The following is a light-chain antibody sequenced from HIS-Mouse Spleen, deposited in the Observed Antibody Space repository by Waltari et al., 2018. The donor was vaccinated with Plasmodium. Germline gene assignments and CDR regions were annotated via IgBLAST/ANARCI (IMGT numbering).Light chain of an antibody. J-gene: IGKJ4*01. Sequence: IPMTQSPSSLSASVGDRVTITCRASQSISSYLNWYQQKPGKDPKLLIYSASSLQSGVPSRFSGSGSGTDFTLTISSLQPEDFATYYCQQSYSTPPTFGGGTKVEIK. CDR2: SAS. V-gene: IGKV1-39*01. CDR3: QQSYSTPPT. CDR1: QSISSY.